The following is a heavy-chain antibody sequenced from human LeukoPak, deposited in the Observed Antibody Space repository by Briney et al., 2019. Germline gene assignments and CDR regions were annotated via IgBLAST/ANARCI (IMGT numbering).Heavy chain of an antibody. CDR2: ITMNSVT. CDR3: AKCGGRFGYYDSGD. V-gene: IGHV3-23*05. Sequence: GGSLRLSCSASGISISDYGMSWVRQAPGKGLEWLSYITMNSVTLYAESVKGRFTISRDNSKNTLYLRINSLRAEDTALYYCAKCGGRFGYYDSGDWGQGTLVTVSS. J-gene: IGHJ4*02. CDR1: GISISDYG. D-gene: IGHD3-9*01.